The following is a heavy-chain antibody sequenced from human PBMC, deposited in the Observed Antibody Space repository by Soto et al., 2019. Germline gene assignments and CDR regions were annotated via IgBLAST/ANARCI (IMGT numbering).Heavy chain of an antibody. CDR1: GFTFSTHE. Sequence: LRLSCAASGFTFSTHEMNWVRQAPGKGLEWVSYISSSGFTTYYADSVKGRFTVSRDNAKNSLYLQMNSLRAEDSAVYYCARGLTYYYDSRGYSDAFDIWGQGTMVTVSS. CDR2: ISSSGFTT. CDR3: ARGLTYYYDSRGYSDAFDI. V-gene: IGHV3-48*03. D-gene: IGHD3-22*01. J-gene: IGHJ3*02.